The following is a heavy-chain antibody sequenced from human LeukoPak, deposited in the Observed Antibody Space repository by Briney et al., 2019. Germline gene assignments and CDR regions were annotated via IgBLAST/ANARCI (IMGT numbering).Heavy chain of an antibody. CDR2: IYHSGST. D-gene: IGHD2-21*02. CDR1: GYSISSGYY. CDR3: ARAAPICDDGGDCYI. J-gene: IGHJ4*02. Sequence: PSETLSLTCTVSGYSISSGYYWGWIRQPPGKRLEWIGSIYHSGSTYYNPSLKSRVTISVDTSKNQFSLKLSSVTAADTAVYYCARAAPICDDGGDCYIWGQGTLVTVSS. V-gene: IGHV4-38-2*02.